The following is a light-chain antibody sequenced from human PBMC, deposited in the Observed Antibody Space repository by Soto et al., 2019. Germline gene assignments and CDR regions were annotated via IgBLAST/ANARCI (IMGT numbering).Light chain of an antibody. CDR2: KAS. CDR1: QTISSW. Sequence: IHLSPSPSSRSSSVGDRVTITSRASQTISSWLAWYQQKPGKAPKLLIYKASTLKSGVPSRFSGSGSGTEFTLTISSLQPDDFATYYCQHYNSYSEAFGQGTKVDIK. V-gene: IGKV1-5*03. J-gene: IGKJ1*01. CDR3: QHYNSYSEA.